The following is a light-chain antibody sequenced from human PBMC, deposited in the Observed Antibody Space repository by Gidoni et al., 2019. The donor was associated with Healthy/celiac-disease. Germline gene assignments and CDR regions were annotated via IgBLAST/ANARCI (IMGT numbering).Light chain of an antibody. V-gene: IGKV3-11*01. CDR1: QSVSSY. CDR2: DAS. J-gene: IGKJ2*01. CDR3: QQRSNWPPYT. Sequence: DIVLTQSPPTLSFSPAEIATLSCRASQSVSSYLAWYQQKPGQATRLLIYDASNRATGIPARFSGSGSGTDFTLTISSLEPEDFAVYYCQQRSNWPPYTFGQGTKLEIK.